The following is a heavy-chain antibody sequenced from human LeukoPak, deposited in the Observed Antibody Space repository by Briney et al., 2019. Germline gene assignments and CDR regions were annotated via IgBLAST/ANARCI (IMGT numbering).Heavy chain of an antibody. V-gene: IGHV4-39*07. D-gene: IGHD1-26*01. CDR2: INHSGST. CDR3: ARWEGGSYYDFDY. CDR1: GGSFSSSSFY. Sequence: PSETLSLTCTVSGGSFSSSSFYWSWIRQPPGKGLEWIGEINHSGSTNYNPSLKSRVTISVDTSKNQFSLKLSSVTAADTAVYYCARWEGGSYYDFDYWGQGTLVTVSS. J-gene: IGHJ4*02.